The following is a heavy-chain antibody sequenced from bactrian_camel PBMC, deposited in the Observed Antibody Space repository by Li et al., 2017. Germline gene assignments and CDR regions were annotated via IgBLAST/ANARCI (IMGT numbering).Heavy chain of an antibody. Sequence: HVQLVESGGGSVQAGGSLRLSCEVSTDMYRFDCLAWFRQAPGKEREGVATIYAHTGNPTYTDSVKGRFTVSQDKATDTVYLQMNSLKPEDTGMYYCAVQIRVGRCPRDYSRGWSDWGKGTQVTVS. CDR3: AVQIRVGRCPRDYSRGWSD. V-gene: IGHV3S53*01. CDR1: TDMYRFDC. D-gene: IGHD1*01. CDR2: IYAHTGNP. J-gene: IGHJ4*01.